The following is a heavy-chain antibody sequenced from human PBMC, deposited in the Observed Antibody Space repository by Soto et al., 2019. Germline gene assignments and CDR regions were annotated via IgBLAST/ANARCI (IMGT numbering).Heavy chain of an antibody. V-gene: IGHV3-30*18. Sequence: VQLVESGGGVVQPGRSLRLSCAASGFTFSSYGMHWVRQAPGKGLEWVAVISYDGSNKYYADSVKGRFTISRDNSKNTLYLQMNSLRAEDTAVYYCAKDVDDSSGYYYVGLYYFDYWGQGTLVTVSS. CDR1: GFTFSSYG. CDR2: ISYDGSNK. CDR3: AKDVDDSSGYYYVGLYYFDY. J-gene: IGHJ4*02. D-gene: IGHD3-22*01.